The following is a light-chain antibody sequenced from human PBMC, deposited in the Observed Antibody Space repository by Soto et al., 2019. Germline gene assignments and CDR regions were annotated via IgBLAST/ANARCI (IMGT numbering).Light chain of an antibody. J-gene: IGKJ1*01. CDR3: QQYGTSPWT. V-gene: IGKV3-20*01. CDR2: GAR. Sequence: EIVLTQSPATLSLSPGARATLSCRASQSIGRYLAWYTQKTGQAPRLLTYGARTRATGVPDRLSASGSGTDFSLTISRLEPEDLAVYDGQQYGTSPWTFGQGTKVDIK. CDR1: QSIGRY.